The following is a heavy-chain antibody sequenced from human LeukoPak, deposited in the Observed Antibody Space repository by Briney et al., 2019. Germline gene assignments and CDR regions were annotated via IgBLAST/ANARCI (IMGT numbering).Heavy chain of an antibody. J-gene: IGHJ4*02. D-gene: IGHD1-26*01. CDR1: GGSISGYY. V-gene: IGHV4-4*07. CDR2: IYSSGTT. CDR3: ARNIRGDATYLDY. Sequence: PSETLSLTCTVSGGSISGYYWSWIRQPAGKGLEWIGRIYSSGTTDYNLFLKSRITMSVDTSRNHFSLNLTSVTAADTAVYFCARNIRGDATYLDYWGKGTLVTVSS.